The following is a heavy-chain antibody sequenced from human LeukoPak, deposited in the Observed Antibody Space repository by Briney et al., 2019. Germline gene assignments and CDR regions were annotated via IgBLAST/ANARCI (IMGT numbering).Heavy chain of an antibody. V-gene: IGHV3-30*18. CDR2: ISYDGSNK. Sequence: GGSLRLSCAASGSTFSSYGMHWVRQAPGKGLEWVAVISYDGSNKYYADSVKGRFTISRDNSKNTLYLQMNSLRAEDTAVYYCAKSIAVPPGYYYGMDVWGQGTTVTVSS. CDR3: AKSIAVPPGYYYGMDV. J-gene: IGHJ6*02. CDR1: GSTFSSYG. D-gene: IGHD6-6*01.